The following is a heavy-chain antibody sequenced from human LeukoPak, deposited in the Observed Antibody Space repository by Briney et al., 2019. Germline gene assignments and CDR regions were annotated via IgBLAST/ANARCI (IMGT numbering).Heavy chain of an antibody. D-gene: IGHD5-18*01. Sequence: GGSLRLSCAASGFTFSSYWMNWVRQAPGKGLEWVSTITGGGSATYYADSVKGRFTISRDNSKNTLYLQINSLRAEDTAVYNCARGMTWIQLSPIDYWGQGTLVTVSS. CDR2: ITGGGSAT. CDR3: ARGMTWIQLSPIDY. J-gene: IGHJ4*02. V-gene: IGHV3-23*01. CDR1: GFTFSSYW.